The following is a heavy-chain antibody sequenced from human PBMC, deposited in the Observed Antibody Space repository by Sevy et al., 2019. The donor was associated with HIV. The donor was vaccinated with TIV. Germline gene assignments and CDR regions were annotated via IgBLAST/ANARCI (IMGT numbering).Heavy chain of an antibody. Sequence: GGSLRLSCAASGFTFDDYAMHWVRQAPGKGLEWVSGISWNSGSIGYADSVKGRFTISRDNAKNSLYLQMNRLRAEDTALYYCAKDIGARDGYNHFDYWGQGTLVTVSS. CDR1: GFTFDDYA. CDR3: AKDIGARDGYNHFDY. J-gene: IGHJ4*02. CDR2: ISWNSGSI. V-gene: IGHV3-9*01. D-gene: IGHD5-12*01.